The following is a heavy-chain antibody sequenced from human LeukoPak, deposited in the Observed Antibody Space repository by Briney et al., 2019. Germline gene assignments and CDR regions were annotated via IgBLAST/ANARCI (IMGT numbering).Heavy chain of an antibody. CDR3: ARQPTTGTTFGWFDP. J-gene: IGHJ5*02. D-gene: IGHD4-11*01. V-gene: IGHV4-39*01. CDR1: GGSISSSTYY. Sequence: SETLSLTCTVSGGSISSSTYYWGWIRQPPGKGLEWIGSIYYSGSTYYNPSLKSRVTISVDTSKNQFSLKLSSVTAADAAVYYCARQPTTGTTFGWFDPWGQGTLVTVSS. CDR2: IYYSGST.